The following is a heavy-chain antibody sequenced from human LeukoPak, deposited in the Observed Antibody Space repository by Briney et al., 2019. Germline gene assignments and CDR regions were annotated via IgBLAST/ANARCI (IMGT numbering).Heavy chain of an antibody. CDR1: GYTFTSYG. Sequence: ASVKVSCKASGYTFTSYGISWVRQAPGQGLEWMGWISAYNGNTNYAQKLQGRVTMTTDTSTSTAYMELRSLRSDDTAVYYCARDRPVVMDGGSSIHYYYGMDVWGQGTTVTVSS. CDR2: ISAYNGNT. CDR3: ARDRPVVMDGGSSIHYYYGMDV. J-gene: IGHJ6*02. D-gene: IGHD6-13*01. V-gene: IGHV1-18*01.